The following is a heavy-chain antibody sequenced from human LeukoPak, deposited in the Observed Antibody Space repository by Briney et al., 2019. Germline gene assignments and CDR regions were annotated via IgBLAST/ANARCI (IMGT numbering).Heavy chain of an antibody. CDR3: ARGDIREIWLLAGRTSYYFDY. CDR2: INHSGST. CDR1: GFSLSTSGM. Sequence: SGPALVKPTQTLTLTCTFSGFSLSTSGMCVSWIRQPPGKGLEWIGEINHSGSTNYNPSLKSRVTISVDTSKNQFSLKLSSVTAADTAVYYCARGDIREIWLLAGRTSYYFDYWGQGTLVTVSS. D-gene: IGHD5-18*01. J-gene: IGHJ4*02. V-gene: IGHV4-39*07.